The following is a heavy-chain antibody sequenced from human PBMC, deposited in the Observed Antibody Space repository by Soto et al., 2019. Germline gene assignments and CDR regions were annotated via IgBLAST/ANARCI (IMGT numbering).Heavy chain of an antibody. CDR2: ISGSGGSP. J-gene: IGHJ4*01. CDR3: TKARCSSDTCYVPDY. Sequence: EVQVLESGGGLVQPGGSLRLSWAASGFTFSSYTMAWVRQAPGKGLEWVSSISGSGGSPYYADSVQGRFTISRDNYKNTVSLQMNSLRAEDTATYYCTKARCSSDTCYVPDYWCHGTLVIVSS. CDR1: GFTFSSYT. V-gene: IGHV3-23*01. D-gene: IGHD2-2*01.